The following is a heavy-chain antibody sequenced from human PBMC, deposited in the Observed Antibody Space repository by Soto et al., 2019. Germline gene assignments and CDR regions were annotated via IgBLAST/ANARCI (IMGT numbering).Heavy chain of an antibody. CDR2: IWYDGSNK. J-gene: IGHJ3*02. D-gene: IGHD3-22*01. V-gene: IGHV3-33*01. CDR3: ARGTYYDSSGYYASGTFDI. Sequence: PVGSLRLSCAASGFTFSSYGMHWVRQAPGKGLEWVAVIWYDGSNKYYADSVKGRFTISRDNSKNTLYLQMNSLRAEDTAVYYCARGTYYDSSGYYASGTFDIWGQGTMVTVSS. CDR1: GFTFSSYG.